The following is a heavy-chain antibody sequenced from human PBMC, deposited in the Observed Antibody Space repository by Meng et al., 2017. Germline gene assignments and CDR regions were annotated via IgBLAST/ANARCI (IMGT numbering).Heavy chain of an antibody. J-gene: IGHJ5*02. Sequence: SCTVSGGSISSGGYYWSWIRQHPGKGLEWIGYIYYSGSTYYNPSLKSRVTISVDTSKNQFPLKLSSVTAADTAVYYCARSGGQGWFGASRGWFDPWGQGTLVTVSS. D-gene: IGHD3-10*01. CDR3: ARSGGQGWFGASRGWFDP. CDR1: GGSISSGGYY. CDR2: IYYSGST. V-gene: IGHV4-31*02.